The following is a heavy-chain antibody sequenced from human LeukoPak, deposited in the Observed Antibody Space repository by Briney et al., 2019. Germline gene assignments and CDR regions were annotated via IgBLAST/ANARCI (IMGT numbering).Heavy chain of an antibody. CDR3: ARDGSGWSQDY. CDR2: ISSSDYA. CDR1: GFIFSPYG. V-gene: IGHV3-21*01. Sequence: GGSLRLSCEASGFIFSPYGMTWVRQAPGKGLEWVSTISSSDYASYTDSVKGRFTVSRDNAKNSLYLQMNSLRVEDTALYYCARDGSGWSQDYWGQGTLVTVSS. D-gene: IGHD6-19*01. J-gene: IGHJ4*02.